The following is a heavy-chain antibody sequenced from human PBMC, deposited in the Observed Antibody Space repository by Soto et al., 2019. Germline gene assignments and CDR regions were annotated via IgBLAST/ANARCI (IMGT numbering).Heavy chain of an antibody. J-gene: IGHJ2*01. Sequence: EVQLVESGGGLVQPGGSLRLSCAASGFTFSSYWMHWVRQAPGKGLVWVSRINSDGSSTSYADSVKGRFTISRDNAKNTLYLQMNSLRAEDTAVYYCAREPYYYDSSGYYSLWYFDLSGRGTLVTVSS. CDR2: INSDGSST. D-gene: IGHD3-22*01. CDR3: AREPYYYDSSGYYSLWYFDL. CDR1: GFTFSSYW. V-gene: IGHV3-74*01.